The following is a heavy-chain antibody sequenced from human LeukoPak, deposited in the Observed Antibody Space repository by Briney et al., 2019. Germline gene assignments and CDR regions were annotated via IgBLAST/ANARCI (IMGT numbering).Heavy chain of an antibody. J-gene: IGHJ4*02. CDR1: GGTFSSYA. V-gene: IGHV1-69*04. CDR2: IIPILGIA. D-gene: IGHD3-10*01. CDR3: ARVVMSGEADY. Sequence: ASVTVSCKASGGTFSSYAISWVRQAPGQGLEWMGRIIPILGIANYAQKFQGRVTITADKSTSTAYMELSSLRSEDTAVYYCARVVMSGEADYWGQGTLVTVSS.